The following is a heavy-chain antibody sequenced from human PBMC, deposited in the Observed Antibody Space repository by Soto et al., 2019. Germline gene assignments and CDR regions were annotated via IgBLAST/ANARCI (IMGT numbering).Heavy chain of an antibody. CDR3: TRDIFGYFSSPSCAPGY. CDR1: GFTFSSHA. V-gene: IGHV3-23*01. CDR2: ISGSGGST. D-gene: IGHD2-2*03. J-gene: IGHJ4*02. Sequence: PGGSLRLSCAASGFTFSSHAMSWVRQAPGKGLEWVSAISGSGGSTYYADSVKGRFTISRDNSKNTLYLQMNSLRAEDTAVYYSTRDIFGYFSSPSCAPGYWGQGTLVTLSS.